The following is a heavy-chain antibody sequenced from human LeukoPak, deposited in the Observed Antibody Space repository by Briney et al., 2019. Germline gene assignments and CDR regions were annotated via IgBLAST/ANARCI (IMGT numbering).Heavy chain of an antibody. D-gene: IGHD2-15*01. CDR3: ARGVVYFDS. V-gene: IGHV3-48*03. Sequence: GGSLRLSCAASRFTFRRYEMQWVRQAPGKGLEWVSYISSSGNTIYYADSVKGRFTISRDNAKNSLYLQMNSLRAEDTAVYYCARGVVYFDSWGQGTLVTVSS. CDR1: RFTFRRYE. J-gene: IGHJ4*02. CDR2: ISSSGNTI.